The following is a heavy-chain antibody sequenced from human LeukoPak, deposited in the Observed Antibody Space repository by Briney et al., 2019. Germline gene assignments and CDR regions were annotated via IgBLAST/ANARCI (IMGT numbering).Heavy chain of an antibody. CDR2: ISGNGVST. CDR1: GFTFSSYA. Sequence: GGSLRLSCAASGFTFSSYAMYWVRRTPGKGLEYVSVISGNGVSTHYATSVKGRFTISRDNSKNTLYLQMGSLRAEDMAVYYCARDASDIVVVPAAVGPFDLWGQGTLVTVSP. D-gene: IGHD2-2*01. J-gene: IGHJ4*02. CDR3: ARDASDIVVVPAAVGPFDL. V-gene: IGHV3-64*01.